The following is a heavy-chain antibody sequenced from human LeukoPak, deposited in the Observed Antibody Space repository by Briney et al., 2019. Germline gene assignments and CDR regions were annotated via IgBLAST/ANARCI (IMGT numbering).Heavy chain of an antibody. CDR1: GYSFTSYW. D-gene: IGHD6-19*01. Sequence: GESLKISCKGSGYSFTSYWIGWVRQMPGKGLEWMGITYPGDSDTRYSPSFQGQVTISADKSLSTAYLQWSSLKASDTAMYYCAKHDGSSGWSAGWFDPWGQGTLVTVSS. CDR3: AKHDGSSGWSAGWFDP. V-gene: IGHV5-51*01. CDR2: TYPGDSDT. J-gene: IGHJ5*02.